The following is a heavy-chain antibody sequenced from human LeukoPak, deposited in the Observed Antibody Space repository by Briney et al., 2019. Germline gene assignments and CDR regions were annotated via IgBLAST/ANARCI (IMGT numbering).Heavy chain of an antibody. D-gene: IGHD3-9*01. CDR2: IYYSGST. CDR3: ARVHYDILTGYKKSLYYYYYYMDV. Sequence: PSETLSLTCTVSGGSISSYYWSWIRQPPGKGLEWIGHIYYSGSTNYNPSLKSRVTISVDTSKNQFSLKLSSVTAADTAVYYCARVHYDILTGYKKSLYYYYYYMDVWGKGTTVTVSS. V-gene: IGHV4-59*01. J-gene: IGHJ6*03. CDR1: GGSISSYY.